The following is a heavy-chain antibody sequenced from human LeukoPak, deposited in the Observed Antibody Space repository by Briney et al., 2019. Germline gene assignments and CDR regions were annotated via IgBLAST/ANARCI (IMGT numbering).Heavy chain of an antibody. J-gene: IGHJ3*02. CDR1: GFTFSSYS. V-gene: IGHV3-21*04. CDR3: AKDFLLPPFDI. CDR2: ISSSSSYI. D-gene: IGHD1-26*01. Sequence: PGGSLRLSCAASGFTFSSYSMNWVRQAPGKGLEWVSSISSSSSYIYYADSVKGRFTISRDNSKNTLHLQMNSLRAGDTAIYYCAKDFLLPPFDIWGQGTMVTVSS.